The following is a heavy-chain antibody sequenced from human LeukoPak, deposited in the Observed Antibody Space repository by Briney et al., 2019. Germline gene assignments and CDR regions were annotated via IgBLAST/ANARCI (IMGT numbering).Heavy chain of an antibody. CDR3: ARPGPLGYFDY. D-gene: IGHD3-10*01. J-gene: IGHJ4*02. CDR2: IYYSGST. Sequence: SETLSLTCTVSGGSISSYYWSWIRQPPGKGLEWIGYIYYSGSTNYNPSLKSRVTISVDTSKNQFSLKLSSVTAADTAVYYCARPGPLGYFDYWGQGTLVTVSS. CDR1: GGSISSYY. V-gene: IGHV4-59*01.